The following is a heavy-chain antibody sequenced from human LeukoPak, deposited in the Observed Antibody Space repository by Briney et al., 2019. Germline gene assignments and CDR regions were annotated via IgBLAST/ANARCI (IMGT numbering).Heavy chain of an antibody. CDR3: AREEILRFLEWSLWSFDY. V-gene: IGHV4-30-4*01. CDR2: IYYSENT. Sequence: SETLSLTCTVSGGSISSGDYYWSWIRQPPGKGLEWIGYIYYSENTYYNPSLKSRVTMSVDTSKNQFSLKLSSVTAADTAVYYCAREEILRFLEWSLWSFDYWGQGTLVTVSS. D-gene: IGHD3-3*01. J-gene: IGHJ4*02. CDR1: GGSISSGDYY.